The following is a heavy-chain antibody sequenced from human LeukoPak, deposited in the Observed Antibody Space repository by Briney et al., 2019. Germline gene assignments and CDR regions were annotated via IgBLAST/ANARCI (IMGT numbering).Heavy chain of an antibody. V-gene: IGHV1-18*01. CDR1: GYTFTSYG. CDR3: ARVFTEGYFDWSNWYFDL. J-gene: IGHJ2*01. Sequence: GASVKVSCKASGYTFTSYGISWVRQAPGQGLEWRGWISAYNGNTNYAQKLQGRVTMTTDTSTSTAYMELRSLRSDDTAVYYCARVFTEGYFDWSNWYFDLWGRGTLVTVSS. CDR2: ISAYNGNT. D-gene: IGHD3-9*01.